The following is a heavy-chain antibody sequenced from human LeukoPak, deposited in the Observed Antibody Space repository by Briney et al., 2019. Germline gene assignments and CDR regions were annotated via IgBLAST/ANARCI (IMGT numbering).Heavy chain of an antibody. CDR2: ISSSSSYI. V-gene: IGHV3-21*01. Sequence: GGSLRLSCAASGFTFSSYSMSWVRQAPGKGLEWVSSISSSSSYIYYADSVKGRFTISRDNAKNSLYLQMNSLRAEDTAVYYCAREMDYDFWSGYFYYFDYWGQGTLVTVSS. D-gene: IGHD3-3*01. J-gene: IGHJ4*02. CDR3: AREMDYDFWSGYFYYFDY. CDR1: GFTFSSYS.